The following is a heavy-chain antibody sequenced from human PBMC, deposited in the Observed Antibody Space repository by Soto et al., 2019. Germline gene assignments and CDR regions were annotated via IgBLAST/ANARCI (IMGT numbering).Heavy chain of an antibody. V-gene: IGHV3-30-3*01. CDR1: GFTFSTHA. J-gene: IGHJ5*02. CDR3: ARDWRTAGTTGWFDP. Sequence: QEQVVESGGGVVQPGRSLRLSCAASGFTFSTHAMHWVRQAPGRGLEWVAIISYDGTTKDYPDSVKGRFTISRDNSKNAVYLQMNSLRSEDTALYYCARDWRTAGTTGWFDPWGQGTLVTVSS. D-gene: IGHD6-13*01. CDR2: ISYDGTTK.